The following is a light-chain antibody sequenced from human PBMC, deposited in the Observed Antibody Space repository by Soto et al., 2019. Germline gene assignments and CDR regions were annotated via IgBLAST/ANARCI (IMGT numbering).Light chain of an antibody. CDR3: SSYAGTHIV. J-gene: IGLJ1*01. V-gene: IGLV2-8*01. CDR1: SSEVGGYDY. Sequence: QSVLTQPPSASGSPGQSVTISCTGTSSEVGGYDYVSWYQQHPGKAPKLMIYDVTKRPSGVPDRFSGSKSANTASLTVSGLQAEDEADYYCSSYAGTHIVFGTGTKVTVL. CDR2: DVT.